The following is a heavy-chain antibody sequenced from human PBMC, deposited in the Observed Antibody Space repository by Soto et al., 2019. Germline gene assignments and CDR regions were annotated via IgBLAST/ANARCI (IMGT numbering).Heavy chain of an antibody. D-gene: IGHD1-1*01. Sequence: GASVEVSSEASGVSFNYYYMTWVRQATGQGLEWMGWKNPKSGNTGYAQEFQGRVTMTRNTSISTAYMELSSLRSEDTAIYYCARGFSRSNLNWFDPWGLGTLVTVSS. V-gene: IGHV1-8*01. CDR2: KNPKSGNT. CDR3: ARGFSRSNLNWFDP. J-gene: IGHJ5*02. CDR1: GVSFNYYY.